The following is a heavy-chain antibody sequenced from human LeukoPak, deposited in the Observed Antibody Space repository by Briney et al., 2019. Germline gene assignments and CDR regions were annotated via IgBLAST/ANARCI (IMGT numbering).Heavy chain of an antibody. J-gene: IGHJ4*02. CDR2: IYTSGST. Sequence: SETLSLTCTVSGGSISSYYWSWIRQPAGKGLEWIGRIYTSGSTNYNPSLESRVTMSVDTSKNQFSLKLSSVTAADTAVYYCARSGVWFGEADYWGQGTLVTVSS. V-gene: IGHV4-4*07. D-gene: IGHD3-10*01. CDR3: ARSGVWFGEADY. CDR1: GGSISSYY.